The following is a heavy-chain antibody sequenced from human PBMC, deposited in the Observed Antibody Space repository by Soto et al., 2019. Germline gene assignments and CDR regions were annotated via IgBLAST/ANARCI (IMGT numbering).Heavy chain of an antibody. CDR2: TRNKANSYTT. J-gene: IGHJ4*02. Sequence: GGSLRLSCAASGFTFSVHYMDWVRQAPGKGLEWVGRTRNKANSYTTEYAASVKGRFTISRDDSKNSLYLQMNSLKTEDTAVYYCASRGRTNTDYWGQGTLVTVSS. CDR1: GFTFSVHY. D-gene: IGHD2-8*01. V-gene: IGHV3-72*01. CDR3: ASRGRTNTDY.